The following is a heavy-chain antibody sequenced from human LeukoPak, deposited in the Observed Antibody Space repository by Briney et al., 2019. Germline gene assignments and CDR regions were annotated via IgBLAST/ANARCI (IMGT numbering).Heavy chain of an antibody. V-gene: IGHV3-23*01. CDR3: AKDIQLST. J-gene: IGHJ3*01. D-gene: IGHD5-24*01. Sequence: GGSLRLSCAAPGFTFSSFDMHWVRQAPGKGLGWVSLISASGGSTYYADSVKGRFTISRDNSKNTLYLQMNSLRAEDTAIYYCAKDIQLSTWGLGTMVTVSS. CDR2: ISASGGST. CDR1: GFTFSSFD.